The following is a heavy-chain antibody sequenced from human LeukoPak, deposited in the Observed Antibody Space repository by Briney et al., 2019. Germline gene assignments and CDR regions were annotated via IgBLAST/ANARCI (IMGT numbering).Heavy chain of an antibody. CDR1: GFTFSNYG. CDR2: ISSSRSII. J-gene: IGHJ4*02. Sequence: PGGSLRLSCRVSGFTFSNYGMNWVRQAPGKGLEWVSYISSSRSIIYYADSVKGRFTSSRDNAKNSLLLQMNSLRAEDTAVYYCARISFGEFSLGLDYWGQGTLVTVSS. D-gene: IGHD3-10*01. CDR3: ARISFGEFSLGLDY. V-gene: IGHV3-48*04.